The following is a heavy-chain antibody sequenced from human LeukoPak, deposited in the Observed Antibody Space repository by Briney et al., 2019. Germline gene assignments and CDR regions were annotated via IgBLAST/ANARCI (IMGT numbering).Heavy chain of an antibody. CDR1: GFIFSSYW. CDR3: ARGDYAFDY. D-gene: IGHD4-17*01. CDR2: INSDGSST. V-gene: IGHV3-74*01. J-gene: IGHJ4*02. Sequence: GGSLRLSCAASGFIFSSYWMHWVRQAPGKGLVWVSRINSDGSSTSYADSVKGRFAISRDNDKNTLYLQINSLRAEDTAVYYCARGDYAFDYWGQGTLVTVSS.